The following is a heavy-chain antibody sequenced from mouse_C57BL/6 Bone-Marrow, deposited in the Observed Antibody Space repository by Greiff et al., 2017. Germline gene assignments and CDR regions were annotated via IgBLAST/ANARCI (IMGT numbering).Heavy chain of an antibody. CDR2: IDPEDGDT. Sequence: EVQLQQSGAELVRPGASVQLSCTASGFNIKDYYMHWVKQRPEQGLEWIGRIDPEDGDTEYAPKFQGKATMTADTSSNTAYLQLSSLTSEDTAVYYCTTYYYGSSLYYYAMDYWGQGTSVTVSS. J-gene: IGHJ4*01. CDR3: TTYYYGSSLYYYAMDY. CDR1: GFNIKDYY. V-gene: IGHV14-1*01. D-gene: IGHD1-1*01.